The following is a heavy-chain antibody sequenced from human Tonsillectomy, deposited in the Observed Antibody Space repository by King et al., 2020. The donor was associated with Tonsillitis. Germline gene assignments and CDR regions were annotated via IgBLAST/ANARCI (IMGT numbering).Heavy chain of an antibody. Sequence: ITLKESGPTLVKPTQTLTLTCTFSGFSLSTSGVGVGWIRQPPGKALEWLALIYWDDDKRYSPSLKSRPTITKDTSKNQVVLTMTNMDPVDTATYYCARRGGTYWPYDYWGQGTLVTVSS. D-gene: IGHD1-26*01. CDR3: ARRGGTYWPYDY. CDR2: IYWDDDK. J-gene: IGHJ4*02. V-gene: IGHV2-5*02. CDR1: GFSLSTSGVG.